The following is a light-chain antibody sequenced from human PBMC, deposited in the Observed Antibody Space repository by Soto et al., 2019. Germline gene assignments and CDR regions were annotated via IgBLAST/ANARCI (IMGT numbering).Light chain of an antibody. Sequence: IQMTQSPSTLSASVGETVTITCRASQSIVRFLNWHQQKPGQAPNVLIHVASALRSGVPSRFSGSGSGTDFNLTINSLQPEDVATYFCQQSFTTPLTFAGGTKVDIK. CDR3: QQSFTTPLT. J-gene: IGKJ4*01. CDR2: VAS. V-gene: IGKV1-39*01. CDR1: QSIVRF.